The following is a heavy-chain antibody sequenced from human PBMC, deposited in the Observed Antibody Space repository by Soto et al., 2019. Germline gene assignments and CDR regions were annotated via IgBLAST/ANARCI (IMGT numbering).Heavy chain of an antibody. V-gene: IGHV4-59*11. CDR3: AKNVAVAGFCLDP. D-gene: IGHD6-19*01. J-gene: IGHJ5*02. CDR1: GDSISSHY. Sequence: QVQLHESGPGLVKPSETLSLTCTVSGDSISSHYWSWIRQPPGKGLEWIGHIYHSGGTRYNPSIRSRVTISVDTSKNQFSLKLRSVTAADTAVYYCAKNVAVAGFCLDPWGQGILVTVSS. CDR2: IYHSGGT.